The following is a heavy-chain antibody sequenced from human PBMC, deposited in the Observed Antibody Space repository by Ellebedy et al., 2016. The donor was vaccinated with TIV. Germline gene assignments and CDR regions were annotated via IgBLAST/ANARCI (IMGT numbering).Heavy chain of an antibody. V-gene: IGHV4-59*01. Sequence: SETLSLTCTVSGGSISSYYWSRIRQPPGKGLEWIGYIFYSGSTNYNPSLKSRVTIIVETTKNQFPLKLSSVTAADTAVYYCARGWNPFYFDYWGQGTLVTVSS. CDR2: IFYSGST. CDR1: GGSISSYY. D-gene: IGHD1-1*01. J-gene: IGHJ4*02. CDR3: ARGWNPFYFDY.